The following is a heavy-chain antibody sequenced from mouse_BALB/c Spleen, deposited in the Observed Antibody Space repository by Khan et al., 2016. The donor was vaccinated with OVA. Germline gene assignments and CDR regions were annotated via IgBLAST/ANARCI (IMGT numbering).Heavy chain of an antibody. V-gene: IGHV3-2*02. Sequence: EVQLQESGPGLVKPSQSLSLTCTVTGYSITSDYVWNWIRQFPGNKLEWMGYISYSGSTSYTPSLKSRSSITRDTSKNQFFLQLNSMTTEDTATYYCTRGRANWGQGTLVTVSA. J-gene: IGHJ3*01. D-gene: IGHD3-3*01. CDR3: TRGRAN. CDR1: GYSITSDYV. CDR2: ISYSGST.